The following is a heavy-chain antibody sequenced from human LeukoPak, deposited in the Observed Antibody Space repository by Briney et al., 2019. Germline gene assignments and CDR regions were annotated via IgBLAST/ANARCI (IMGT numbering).Heavy chain of an antibody. CDR3: ARDTLNIVVDNSSVHYYHYYYMDV. Sequence: ASVKVSCKASGYTFTSYYMHWVRQAPGQGLEWMGIINPSGGSTSYAQKFQGRVTMTRDMSTSTDYMELSSLRSEDTAVYYCARDTLNIVVDNSSVHYYHYYYMDVWGKGTTVTVSS. V-gene: IGHV1-46*01. D-gene: IGHD3-22*01. J-gene: IGHJ6*03. CDR1: GYTFTSYY. CDR2: INPSGGST.